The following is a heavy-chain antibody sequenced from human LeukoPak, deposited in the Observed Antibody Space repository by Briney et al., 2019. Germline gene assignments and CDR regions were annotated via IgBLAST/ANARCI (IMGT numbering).Heavy chain of an antibody. V-gene: IGHV1-8*03. Sequence: ASVKVSCKASGYTFTGYDINWVRQATGQGLEWMGWMNPNSGNTGYAQKFQGRVTITRNTSISTAYMELSSLRSEDTAVYYCARVTYYYDSSGYYWDYFDCWGQGTLVTVSS. CDR1: GYTFTGYD. CDR3: ARVTYYYDSSGYYWDYFDC. J-gene: IGHJ4*02. CDR2: MNPNSGNT. D-gene: IGHD3-22*01.